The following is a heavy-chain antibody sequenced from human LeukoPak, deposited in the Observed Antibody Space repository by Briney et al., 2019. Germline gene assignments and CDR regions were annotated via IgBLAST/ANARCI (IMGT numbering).Heavy chain of an antibody. CDR2: FDPEDGET. D-gene: IGHD3-16*02. J-gene: IGHJ4*02. Sequence: ASVKVSCKVSGYTLTESSMHWVRQAPGKGLEWMGGFDPEDGETIYAQKFQGRVTMTEDTSTDTAYMELSSLRSEDTAVYYCATGYDYVWGSYRRLFDYWGQGTLVTVSS. CDR3: ATGYDYVWGSYRRLFDY. CDR1: GYTLTESS. V-gene: IGHV1-24*01.